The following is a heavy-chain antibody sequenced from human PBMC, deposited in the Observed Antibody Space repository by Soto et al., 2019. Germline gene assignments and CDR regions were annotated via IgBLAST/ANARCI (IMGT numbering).Heavy chain of an antibody. CDR1: GYTFISYY. CDR2: INPGDGGT. D-gene: IGHD3-3*02. V-gene: IGHV1-46*01. J-gene: IGHJ4*02. CDR3: ARDLSPGLFDY. Sequence: QVQLVQSGAEVKKPGASVKVSCKTSGYTFISYYVHWVRQAPGQGLEWMGVINPGDGGTSYAQKFQARVTRTTDTSTSTVYMELSSLRSEDTAVFYCARDLSPGLFDYWGQGTLVTVSS.